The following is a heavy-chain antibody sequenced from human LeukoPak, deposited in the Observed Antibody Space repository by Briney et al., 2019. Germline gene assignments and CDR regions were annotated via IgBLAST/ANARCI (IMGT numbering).Heavy chain of an antibody. CDR1: GYSISSGYY. Sequence: SETLSLTCTVSGYSISSGYYWGWIRQPPGKGLEWTGSIDHSGSTYYNPSLKSRITISVDTSKNQFSLKLSSVTAADTAVYYCARLFESAVVVITTNFDYWGQGTLVTVSS. J-gene: IGHJ4*02. CDR2: IDHSGST. CDR3: ARLFESAVVVITTNFDY. D-gene: IGHD3-22*01. V-gene: IGHV4-38-2*02.